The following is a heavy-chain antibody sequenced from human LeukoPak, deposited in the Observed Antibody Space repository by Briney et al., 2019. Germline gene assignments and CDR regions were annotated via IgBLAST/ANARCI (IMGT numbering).Heavy chain of an antibody. CDR1: GFTFSSHA. CDR3: AKVQYSSGWLSYFDY. D-gene: IGHD6-19*01. CDR2: ISGSGAST. J-gene: IGHJ4*02. V-gene: IGHV3-23*01. Sequence: PGGSLRLSCAASGFTFSSHAMSWVRQAPGKGLEWVSAISGSGASTYYADPVKGRFTISRDNSKNTLYLQMNSLRAEDTAVYYCAKVQYSSGWLSYFDYWGQGTLVTVSS.